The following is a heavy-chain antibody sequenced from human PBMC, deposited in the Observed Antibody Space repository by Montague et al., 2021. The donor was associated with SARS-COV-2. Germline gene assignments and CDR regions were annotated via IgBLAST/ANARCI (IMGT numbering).Heavy chain of an antibody. V-gene: IGHV3-53*05. CDR3: AKVMREDYYDSSGSPDAFDI. J-gene: IGHJ3*02. CDR1: GFTVSRNY. CDR2: IYSGGST. Sequence: SLRLSCAASGFTVSRNYMNWVRQAPGKGLEWVSVIYSGGSTYYADSVKGRFTISRDNAKNSLYLQMNSLRAEDTALYYCAKVMREDYYDSSGSPDAFDIWGQGTMVTVSS. D-gene: IGHD3-22*01.